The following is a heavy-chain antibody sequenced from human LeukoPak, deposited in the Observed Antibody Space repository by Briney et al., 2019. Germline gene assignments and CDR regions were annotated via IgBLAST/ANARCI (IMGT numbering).Heavy chain of an antibody. CDR2: IYSAGRT. CDR1: GITFSSTY. J-gene: IGHJ4*02. V-gene: IGHV3-53*01. Sequence: PGGSLRLSCAAPGITFSSTYMSWVRQAPGKGLEWGSIIYSAGRTYYADSVKGRFTISRDNSKNTLYLQMNSLRAEYTAVYYCAKGHCTNGICWLDWGQGTLVTVSS. CDR3: AKGHCTNGICWLD. D-gene: IGHD2-8*01.